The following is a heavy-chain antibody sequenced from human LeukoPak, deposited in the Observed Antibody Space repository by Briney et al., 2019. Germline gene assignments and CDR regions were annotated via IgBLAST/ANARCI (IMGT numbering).Heavy chain of an antibody. CDR2: INHSGST. D-gene: IGHD4-17*01. CDR3: ARRGPTKVTTWLRPGAVGMYYFDY. V-gene: IGHV4-34*01. CDR1: GESFSGNY. J-gene: IGHJ4*02. Sequence: PSETLSLTCVVYGESFSGNYWSWIRQPPGKGLEWIGEINHSGSTNYNPSLKSRVTILVDTSKNQFSLKLSSVTAADTAVYYCARRGPTKVTTWLRPGAVGMYYFDYWGQGTLVTVSS.